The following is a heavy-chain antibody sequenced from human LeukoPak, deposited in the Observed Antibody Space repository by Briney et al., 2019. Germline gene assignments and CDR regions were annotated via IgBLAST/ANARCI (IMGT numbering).Heavy chain of an antibody. Sequence: SVKVSCKASGGTFSSYAISWVRQAPGQGLEWMGRIIPILGIANYAQKFQGRVTITADKSTSTAYMDLSSLRSEDTAVYYCARLTMVRGVITDDYWGQGTLVTVSS. CDR2: IIPILGIA. D-gene: IGHD3-10*01. CDR3: ARLTMVRGVITDDY. V-gene: IGHV1-69*04. J-gene: IGHJ4*02. CDR1: GGTFSSYA.